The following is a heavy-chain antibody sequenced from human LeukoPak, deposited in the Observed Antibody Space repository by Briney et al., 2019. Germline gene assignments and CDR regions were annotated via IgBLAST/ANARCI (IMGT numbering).Heavy chain of an antibody. CDR2: INHSGGT. V-gene: IGHV4-34*01. J-gene: IGHJ4*02. D-gene: IGHD6-13*01. CDR3: ARDLVAAAGSHLDY. Sequence: PSETLSLTCAVYGGSFSGYYWSWIRQPPGKGLEWIGEINHSGGTNYNPSLKSRVTISVDTSKNQFSLKLSSVTAADTAVYYCARDLVAAAGSHLDYWGQGTLVTVSS. CDR1: GGSFSGYY.